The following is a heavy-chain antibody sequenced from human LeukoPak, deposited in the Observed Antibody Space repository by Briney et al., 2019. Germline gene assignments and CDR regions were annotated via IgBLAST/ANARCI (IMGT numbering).Heavy chain of an antibody. CDR3: TSRDYGSGSTGSMDV. Sequence: SGGSLRLSCAASGFTFSGSAMHWVRQASGKGLEWVGRIRSKANSYATACAASVKGRFTISRDDSKNTAYLQMNSLKTEDTAVYYCTSRDYGSGSTGSMDVWGQGTTVTVSS. CDR2: IRSKANSYAT. D-gene: IGHD3-10*01. V-gene: IGHV3-73*01. CDR1: GFTFSGSA. J-gene: IGHJ6*02.